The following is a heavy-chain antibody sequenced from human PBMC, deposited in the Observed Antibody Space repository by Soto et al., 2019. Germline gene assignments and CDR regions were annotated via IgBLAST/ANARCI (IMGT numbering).Heavy chain of an antibody. V-gene: IGHV1-18*04. CDR1: GYTFTSYG. CDR2: ISAYNGNT. J-gene: IGHJ4*02. Sequence: GASVKVSCKASGYTFTSYGISWVRQAPGQGLEWMGWISAYNGNTSYAQKLQGRVTMTTDTSTSTAYMELRSLRSDDTAVYYCARDRIMITFGGVNPFDYWGQGTLVTVSS. D-gene: IGHD3-16*01. CDR3: ARDRIMITFGGVNPFDY.